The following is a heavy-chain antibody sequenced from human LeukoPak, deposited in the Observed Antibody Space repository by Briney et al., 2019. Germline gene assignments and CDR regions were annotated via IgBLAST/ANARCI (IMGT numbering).Heavy chain of an antibody. Sequence: PGGSLRLSCAASGFIFSDHYMDWARQAPGKGLEWVDRARNRVNNYIIEYAASVKGRFNISRDDSKYSLYLQMNGLKTEDTAVYYCARVPIGYYLFDHWGLGTLVTVSS. CDR2: ARNRVNNYII. CDR1: GFIFSDHY. D-gene: IGHD3-22*01. CDR3: ARVPIGYYLFDH. J-gene: IGHJ4*02. V-gene: IGHV3-72*01.